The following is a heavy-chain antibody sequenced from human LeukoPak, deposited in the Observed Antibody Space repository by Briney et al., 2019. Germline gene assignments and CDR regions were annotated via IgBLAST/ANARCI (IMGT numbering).Heavy chain of an antibody. CDR3: ARDEGNWNYGS. CDR1: GFTLRSHW. D-gene: IGHD1-7*01. Sequence: GGSLRLSCAASGFTLRSHWMHWVRQPPGKGLVWVSRINTDGSSTSYADSVKGRFTISRDNAKNTLYLRMNSLRAEDTAVYYCARDEGNWNYGSWGQGTLVTVSS. V-gene: IGHV3-74*01. J-gene: IGHJ4*02. CDR2: INTDGSST.